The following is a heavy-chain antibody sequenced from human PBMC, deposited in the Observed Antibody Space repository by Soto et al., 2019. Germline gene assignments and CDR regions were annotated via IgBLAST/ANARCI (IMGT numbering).Heavy chain of an antibody. CDR1: GLTFSGKKH. CDR2: LYDVDGS. V-gene: IGHV3-53*01. Sequence: DVQLVESGGGLIQPGESLRLSCAALGLTFSGKKHVAWVRQAPGKGLEWVSALYDVDGSFYADSVTGRFTTSSDSSKTTVYLQMNDLRPDDTAVYYCATWHEREHAFDVWGQGTTVTISS. J-gene: IGHJ3*01. CDR3: ATWHEREHAFDV. D-gene: IGHD1-1*01.